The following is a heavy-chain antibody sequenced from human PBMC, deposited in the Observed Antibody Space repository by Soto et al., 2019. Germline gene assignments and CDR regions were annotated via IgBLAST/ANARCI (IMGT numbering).Heavy chain of an antibody. CDR1: GYTFTGYY. D-gene: IGHD3-16*01. V-gene: IGHV1-2*02. CDR2: INPNSGGT. CDR3: ARGGGDYYGMDV. Sequence: ASVKVSCKSSGYTFTGYYMHWVRQAPGQGLEWMGWINPNSGGTNYAQKFQGRVTITRDTSISTAYMELSRLRSDDTAVYYCARGGGDYYGMDVWGQGTTVTVSS. J-gene: IGHJ6*02.